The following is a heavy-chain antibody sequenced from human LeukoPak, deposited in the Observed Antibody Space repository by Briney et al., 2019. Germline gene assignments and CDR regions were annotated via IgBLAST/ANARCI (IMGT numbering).Heavy chain of an antibody. Sequence: GASVKVSCKASGYTFTGYYMHWVRQAPGQGLEWMGWINPNSGGTNYAQKFQGRVTMTRDTSISTAYMELSRLRSDDTAVYYCASSEGIAAAGHFDYWGQGTLVTVSS. CDR3: ASSEGIAAAGHFDY. CDR2: INPNSGGT. D-gene: IGHD6-13*01. V-gene: IGHV1-2*02. CDR1: GYTFTGYY. J-gene: IGHJ4*02.